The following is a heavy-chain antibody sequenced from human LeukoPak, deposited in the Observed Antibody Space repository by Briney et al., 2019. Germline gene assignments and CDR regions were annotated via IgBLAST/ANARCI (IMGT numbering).Heavy chain of an antibody. D-gene: IGHD5-24*01. CDR2: INPNSGGT. J-gene: IGHJ3*02. CDR1: GYTFTGYY. V-gene: IGHV1-2*02. CDR3: ARDWRWLQFFGREEKGAFDI. Sequence: HRASVKVSCKASGYTFTGYYMHWVRQAPGQGLEWMGWINPNSGGTNYAQKFQGRVTMTRDTSISTAHMELSRLRSDDTAVYYCARDWRWLQFFGREEKGAFDIWGQGTMVTVSS.